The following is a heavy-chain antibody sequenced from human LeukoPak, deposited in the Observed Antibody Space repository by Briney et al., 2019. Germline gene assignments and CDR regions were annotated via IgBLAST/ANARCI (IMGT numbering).Heavy chain of an antibody. J-gene: IGHJ4*02. CDR1: GFTFSSYA. CDR3: AIYCSSTNCSRVFDY. CDR2: ISGSGGST. D-gene: IGHD2-2*01. Sequence: GGSLRLSCAASGFTFSSYAMSWVRQAPGKGLEWVSAISGSGGSTYYADSVKGRFTISRDNSKNTLYLQMNSLRAEDTAIYYCAIYCSSTNCSRVFDYWGQGTLVTVSS. V-gene: IGHV3-23*01.